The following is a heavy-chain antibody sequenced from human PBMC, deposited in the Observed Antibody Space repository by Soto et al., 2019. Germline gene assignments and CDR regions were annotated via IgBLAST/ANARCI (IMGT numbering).Heavy chain of an antibody. V-gene: IGHV3-21*04. J-gene: IGHJ6*02. D-gene: IGHD3-16*01. CDR3: ARDLAIPYGMDV. Sequence: GGSLRLSCAASGFTFSSYSMNWVRQAPGKGLEWVSSISSSSSYIYYADSVKGRFTISRDNAKNSLYLQMNSLRAEDTAVYYCARDLAIPYGMDVWGQGTTVTVSS. CDR2: ISSSSSYI. CDR1: GFTFSSYS.